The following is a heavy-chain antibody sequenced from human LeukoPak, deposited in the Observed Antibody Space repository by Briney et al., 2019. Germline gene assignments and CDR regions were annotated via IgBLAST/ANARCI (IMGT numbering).Heavy chain of an antibody. V-gene: IGHV4-34*01. J-gene: IGHJ3*02. CDR3: ARGLGVVVRDAFDI. Sequence: SETLSLTCGVYGWSFNDYYWTWIRQPPGKGLEWIGEINHNGKTNYNPSLKSRVTISVDTSKNQVSLEVTSLTAADTAIYYCARGLGVVVRDAFDIWGQGTAVTVSS. CDR1: GWSFNDYY. D-gene: IGHD3-22*01. CDR2: INHNGKT.